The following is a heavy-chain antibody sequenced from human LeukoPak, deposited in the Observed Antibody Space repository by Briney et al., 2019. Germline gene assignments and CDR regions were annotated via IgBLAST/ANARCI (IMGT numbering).Heavy chain of an antibody. V-gene: IGHV5-51*01. J-gene: IGHJ5*02. Sequence: GESLKISCRASGYNFTTYWIGWVRQMPGKGLEWMGIIYPGDSDIRYSPSFQGQVTISADKSITTAYLQWSSLKASDAAMYYCARQRRGSYSIDLWGQGTLVTVSS. D-gene: IGHD1-26*01. CDR3: ARQRRGSYSIDL. CDR1: GYNFTTYW. CDR2: IYPGDSDI.